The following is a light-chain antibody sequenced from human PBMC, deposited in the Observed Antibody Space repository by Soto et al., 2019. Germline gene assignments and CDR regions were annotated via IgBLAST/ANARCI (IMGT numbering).Light chain of an antibody. Sequence: QSVLTQPPSVSGAPGQRVTISGTGSSSNIGAGYDVHWYQQLPGTAPKLLIYGNSNRPSGVPDRFSGSKSGTSASLAITGLQAEDEADYYCQSYDSSLSGVVGTGTKLTVL. CDR2: GNS. V-gene: IGLV1-40*01. CDR3: QSYDSSLSGV. J-gene: IGLJ1*01. CDR1: SSNIGAGYD.